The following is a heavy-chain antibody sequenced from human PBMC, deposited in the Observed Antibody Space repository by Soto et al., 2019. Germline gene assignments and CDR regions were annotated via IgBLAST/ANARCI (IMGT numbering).Heavy chain of an antibody. CDR1: GYTFTSYA. J-gene: IGHJ5*02. CDR2: ISAYNGNT. Sequence: QVQLVQSGAEVKKPGASVKVSCKASGYTFTSYAISWVRQAPGQGLEWMGWISAYNGNTNYAQKLQGRVTMPTDTSTSTAYIELRSLRSDDTAVYYCARSSGSSWMFYWFDPWGQGTLVTVAA. CDR3: ARSSGSSWMFYWFDP. V-gene: IGHV1-18*01. D-gene: IGHD6-13*01.